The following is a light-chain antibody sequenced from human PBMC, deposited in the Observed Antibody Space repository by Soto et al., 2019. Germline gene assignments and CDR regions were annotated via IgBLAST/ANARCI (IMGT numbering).Light chain of an antibody. CDR3: QQYNNWPET. J-gene: IGKJ1*01. Sequence: EIVMTQSPATLSVSPGERATLSCRASQSVSINLAWYQQKPGQAPRLLIYGASTRATGIPARFSGSGSGTEFTLTLSSLQSEDFAVYYCQQYNNWPETFGQGTKVEIK. V-gene: IGKV3-15*01. CDR1: QSVSIN. CDR2: GAS.